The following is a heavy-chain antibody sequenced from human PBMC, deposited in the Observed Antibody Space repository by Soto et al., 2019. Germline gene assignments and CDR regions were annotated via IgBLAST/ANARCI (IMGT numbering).Heavy chain of an antibody. Sequence: SGTLSLTCNISGGSINSGQSYWSWLRQLPGKGPEYMGYIYYSGRTYYEPAMKRRMSISFDKHRNQFLLKLRSVTDADSVVYFCARLILTSQSHGFDLWGPGAMVTVSS. D-gene: IGHD2-8*01. CDR3: ARLILTSQSHGFDL. V-gene: IGHV4-31*02. J-gene: IGHJ4*02. CDR1: GGSINSGQSY. CDR2: IYYSGRT.